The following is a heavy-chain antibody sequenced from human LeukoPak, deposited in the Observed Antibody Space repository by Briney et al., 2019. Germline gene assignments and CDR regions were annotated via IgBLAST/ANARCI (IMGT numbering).Heavy chain of an antibody. CDR1: GFTFTSYA. V-gene: IGHV3-23*01. J-gene: IGHJ4*02. D-gene: IGHD5-18*01. CDR2: ISGSGDTT. CDR3: AKDRRGYSYGSNDY. Sequence: GGSLRLSCAASGFTFTSYAMIWVRQAPGKGLEWVSTISGSGDTTYSAASVKGRFTISRDNSKNTLYLQMNSPRAEDTAVYYCAKDRRGYSYGSNDYWGQGTLVTVSS.